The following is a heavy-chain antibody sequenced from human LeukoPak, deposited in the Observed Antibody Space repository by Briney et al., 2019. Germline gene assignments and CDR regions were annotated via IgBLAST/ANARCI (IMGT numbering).Heavy chain of an antibody. CDR3: ARQEVYFDY. CDR2: ISSSSSTI. CDR1: GFTFSSYS. J-gene: IGHJ4*02. V-gene: IGHV3-48*04. Sequence: GGSLRLSCAASGFTFSSYSMNWVRQAPGKGLEWVSYISSSSSTIYYADSVKGRFTISRDNAKNSLYLQMNSLRAEDTAVYYCARQEVYFDYWGLGTLVTVSS.